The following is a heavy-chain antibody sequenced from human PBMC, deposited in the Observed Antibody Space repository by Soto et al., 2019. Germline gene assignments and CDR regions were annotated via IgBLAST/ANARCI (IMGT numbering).Heavy chain of an antibody. J-gene: IGHJ5*02. CDR1: GLTFSRFW. Sequence: EVQLVESGGGLVQPGGSLRLSCAASGLTFSRFWMHWVRQAPGKGLEWVSRASPDGTSTSYAGSVKGRFTISRDNAKNTLFMQMNSLRAEDTAGYYCTRHGSGDYFLFDPWGQGTLVTVSS. CDR3: TRHGSGDYFLFDP. D-gene: IGHD4-17*01. CDR2: ASPDGTST. V-gene: IGHV3-74*01.